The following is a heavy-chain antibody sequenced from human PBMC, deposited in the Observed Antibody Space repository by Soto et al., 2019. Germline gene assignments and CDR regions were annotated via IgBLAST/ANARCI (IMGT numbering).Heavy chain of an antibody. Sequence: PSETLSLTCTVSGGSISSGGYYWSWIRQHPGKGLEWIGYIYYSGSTYYNPSPKSRVTISVDTSKNQFSLKLSSVTAADTAVYYCARSSHSTVTTFAYWGQGTLVPVSS. CDR1: GGSISSGGYY. J-gene: IGHJ4*02. CDR3: ARSSHSTVTTFAY. CDR2: IYYSGST. D-gene: IGHD4-17*01. V-gene: IGHV4-31*03.